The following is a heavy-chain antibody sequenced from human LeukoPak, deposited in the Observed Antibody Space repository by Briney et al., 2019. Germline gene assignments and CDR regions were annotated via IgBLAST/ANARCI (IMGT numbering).Heavy chain of an antibody. CDR1: GFTFSSYS. V-gene: IGHV3-21*01. CDR3: ARSWLLAAAGTYDY. J-gene: IGHJ4*02. D-gene: IGHD6-13*01. CDR2: NSSSSSYI. Sequence: GGSLRLSCAASGFTFSSYSMNWVRQAPGKGLEWVSSNSSSSSYIYYADSVKGRFTISRDNAKNSLYLQMNSLRAEDTAVYYCARSWLLAAAGTYDYWGQGTLVTVSS.